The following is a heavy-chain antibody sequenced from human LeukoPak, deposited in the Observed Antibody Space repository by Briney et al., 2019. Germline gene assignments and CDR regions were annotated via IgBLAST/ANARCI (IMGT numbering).Heavy chain of an antibody. V-gene: IGHV4-4*07. J-gene: IGHJ4*02. CDR2: IYTSGST. Sequence: SSETLSLTCTVSGGSISSYYWSWIRQPAGKGLEWIGRIYTSGSTNYNPSLKSRVTMSVDTSKNQFSLKLSSVTAADTAVYYCARVSFHYHPGNYGWYFDSWGQGTLVTVSS. CDR3: ARVSFHYHPGNYGWYFDS. D-gene: IGHD3-16*01. CDR1: GGSISSYY.